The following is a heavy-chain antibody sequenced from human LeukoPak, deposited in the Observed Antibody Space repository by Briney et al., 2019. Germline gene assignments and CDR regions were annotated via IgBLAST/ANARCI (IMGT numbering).Heavy chain of an antibody. CDR1: GGTFSSYA. D-gene: IGHD6-6*01. Sequence: ASVKVSCKASGGTFSSYAISWVRQAPGQGLEWMGGIIPIFGTANYAQKFQGRVTITTDESTSTAYMELSSLRSEDTAVYYCASWSGLQIIAARPSYAFDIWGQGTMVTVSS. J-gene: IGHJ3*02. V-gene: IGHV1-69*05. CDR2: IIPIFGTA. CDR3: ASWSGLQIIAARPSYAFDI.